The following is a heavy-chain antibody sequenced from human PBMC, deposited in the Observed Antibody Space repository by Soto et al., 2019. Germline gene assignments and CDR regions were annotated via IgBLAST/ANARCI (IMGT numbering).Heavy chain of an antibody. CDR2: IIADGGRA. V-gene: IGHV3-23*01. Sequence: GGSLRLSCSASGFTFSGHAMGWVRQAPGKGLEWVSAIIADGGRAYYAESVKGRFTMSRDNSKNTLSLQMNTLRAEDTAVYYRAKDKMEQWLVGGYFDNWGPGTQVTVSS. J-gene: IGHJ4*02. CDR3: AKDKMEQWLVGGYFDN. D-gene: IGHD6-19*01. CDR1: GFTFSGHA.